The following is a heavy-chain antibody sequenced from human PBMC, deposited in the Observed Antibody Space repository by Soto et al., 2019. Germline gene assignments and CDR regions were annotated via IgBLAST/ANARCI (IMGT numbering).Heavy chain of an antibody. V-gene: IGHV3-21*01. CDR2: ISSSSSYI. CDR1: GFTFSSYS. J-gene: IGHJ6*02. D-gene: IGHD1-1*01. CDR3: ATERVRNGTYGMDV. Sequence: GGSLRLSCAASGFTFSSYSMNWVRQAPGKGLEWVSSISSSSSYIYYADSVKGRFTISRDNTKNSLDLQMNSLRAEDTAVDDCATERVRNGTYGMDVWGQGTTVIVSS.